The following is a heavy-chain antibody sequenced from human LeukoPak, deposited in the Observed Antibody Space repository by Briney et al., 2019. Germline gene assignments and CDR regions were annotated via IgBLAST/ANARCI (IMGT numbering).Heavy chain of an antibody. V-gene: IGHV3-11*01. D-gene: IGHD3-22*01. CDR3: AIYYDSSGSTDH. CDR2: ISDSGSTI. Sequence: PGGTLRLSCAASGFIFSDYYMTWIHQTPGKGLEWLSYISDSGSTINYADSVKGRLTISRDNAKKSLFLQMNSLRAEDTAVYYCAIYYDSSGSTDHWGQGTLVTVSS. J-gene: IGHJ4*02. CDR1: GFIFSDYY.